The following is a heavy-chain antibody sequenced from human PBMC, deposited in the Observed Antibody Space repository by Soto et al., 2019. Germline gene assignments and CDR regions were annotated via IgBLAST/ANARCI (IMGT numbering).Heavy chain of an antibody. D-gene: IGHD3-22*01. CDR2: IIPIFGTA. CDR3: ATQNYDSSGYFDY. V-gene: IGHV1-69*13. J-gene: IGHJ4*02. Sequence: SVKVSCKASGGTFSSYAISWVRQAPGQGLEWMGGIIPIFGTANYAQKFQGRVTITADESTSTAYMELSSLRSEDTAVYYCATQNYDSSGYFDYWGQGTLVTVSS. CDR1: GGTFSSYA.